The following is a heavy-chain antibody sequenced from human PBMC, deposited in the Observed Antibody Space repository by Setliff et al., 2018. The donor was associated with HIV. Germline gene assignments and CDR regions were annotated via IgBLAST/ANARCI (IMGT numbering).Heavy chain of an antibody. J-gene: IGHJ4*02. Sequence: GASVKVSCKASGYTLTNYDINWVRQATGQGLEWMGWMNPSGATGYAQGFQGRVTMTRDTSISTAYMELSSLRSEDTAVYYCARDFGYSGYGAPIYWGEGTLVTVSS. CDR3: ARDFGYSGYGAPIY. D-gene: IGHD5-12*01. CDR2: MNPSGAT. V-gene: IGHV1-8*02. CDR1: GYTLTNYD.